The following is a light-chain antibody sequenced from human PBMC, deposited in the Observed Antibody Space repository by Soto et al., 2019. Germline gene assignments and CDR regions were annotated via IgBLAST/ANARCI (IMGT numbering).Light chain of an antibody. J-gene: IGKJ5*01. CDR2: KAS. CDR1: QSISSW. V-gene: IGKV1-5*03. Sequence: DLQMTQSPSTLSASVGDSVTITCRASQSISSWLAWYQQKPGKAPNLLIYKASSLKSGVPSRFSGSASGTEFTLTISGLQPDDFATYYCQQYNSYSPITFGQGTRLEIK. CDR3: QQYNSYSPIT.